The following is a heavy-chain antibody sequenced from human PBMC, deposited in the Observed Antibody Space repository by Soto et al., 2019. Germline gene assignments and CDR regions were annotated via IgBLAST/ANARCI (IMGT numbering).Heavy chain of an antibody. CDR2: INPDGRRT. Sequence: EVQVVESGGGLVQPGGSLRLSCAGAGFTFSSYSMHWVRQVPGKGLVWVSRINPDGRRTNYADSVKGRFTISRDNAKNTVYLQMNSLRAEDTAVYYCARELGGGDTHWGLGTLVTVSS. J-gene: IGHJ4*02. D-gene: IGHD2-15*01. CDR1: GFTFSSYS. CDR3: ARELGGGDTH. V-gene: IGHV3-74*01.